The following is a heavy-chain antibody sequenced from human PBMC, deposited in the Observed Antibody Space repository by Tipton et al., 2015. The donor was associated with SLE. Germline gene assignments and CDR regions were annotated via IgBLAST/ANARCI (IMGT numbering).Heavy chain of an antibody. CDR3: ARGPSSSGGSCYDH. J-gene: IGHJ4*02. D-gene: IGHD2-15*01. V-gene: IGHV4-39*07. CDR1: GGSISSSSYY. Sequence: TLSLTCTVSGGSISSSSYYWGWIRQPPGKGLEWIGSMYYSGSTYYNPSLKSRVTISVDTSKNQFSLKLSSVTAADTAVYYCARGPSSSGGSCYDHWGQGTLVTVSS. CDR2: MYYSGST.